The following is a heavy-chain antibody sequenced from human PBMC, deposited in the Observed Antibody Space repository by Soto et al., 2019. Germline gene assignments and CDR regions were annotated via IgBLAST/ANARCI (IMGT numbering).Heavy chain of an antibody. Sequence: QVQLVESGGGVVQPGRSLRLSCAASGFTFSNYGMHWVRQAPGKGLEWVAVISQDGNNEYYEDSVKGRFTISRDNSKNTLYLQMNSLRVEDTAVYYCAKDGPPYQMVRWVFGYWGQGTLVTVSS. CDR2: ISQDGNNE. CDR3: AKDGPPYQMVRWVFGY. D-gene: IGHD2-8*01. CDR1: GFTFSNYG. J-gene: IGHJ4*02. V-gene: IGHV3-30*18.